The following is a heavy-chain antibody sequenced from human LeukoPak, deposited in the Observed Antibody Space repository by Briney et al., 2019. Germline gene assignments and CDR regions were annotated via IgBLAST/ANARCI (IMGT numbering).Heavy chain of an antibody. J-gene: IGHJ3*02. Sequence: KSSETLSLTCTVSGGSISSSYYYWGWIRQPPGKGLEWIGSIYYSGSTYYNPSLKSRVTISVDTSKNQFSLKLNSVTAADTAVYYCARDPRRDYAFDIWGQGTMVTVSS. CDR2: IYYSGST. D-gene: IGHD5-24*01. CDR1: GGSISSSYYY. V-gene: IGHV4-39*07. CDR3: ARDPRRDYAFDI.